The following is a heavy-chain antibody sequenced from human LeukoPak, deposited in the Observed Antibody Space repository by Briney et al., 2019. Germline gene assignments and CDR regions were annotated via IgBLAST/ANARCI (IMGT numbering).Heavy chain of an antibody. V-gene: IGHV1-69*13. CDR1: GGTFSSYA. J-gene: IGHJ4*02. Sequence: SVNVSCKASGGTFSSYAISWVRQAPGQGLEWMGGIIPIFGTANYAQKSQGRVTSTADESTSTAYMELSSLRSEDTAVYYCTLPGGYYDSSGYYYVAGFDYWGQGTLVTVSS. CDR2: IIPIFGTA. D-gene: IGHD3-22*01. CDR3: TLPGGYYDSSGYYYVAGFDY.